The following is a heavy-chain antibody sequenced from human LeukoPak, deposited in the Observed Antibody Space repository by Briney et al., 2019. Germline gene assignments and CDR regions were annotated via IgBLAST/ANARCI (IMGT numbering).Heavy chain of an antibody. V-gene: IGHV3-64D*09. CDR1: GFTVSTDY. J-gene: IGHJ4*02. D-gene: IGHD3-22*01. CDR2: ISSNGGST. CDR3: VKNYDSSGYYYFDY. Sequence: GGSLRLSCAASGFTVSTDYMNWVRQAPGKGLEYVSAISSNGGSTYYADSVKGRFTISRDNSKNTLYLQMSSLRAEDTAVYYCVKNYDSSGYYYFDYWGQGTLVTVSS.